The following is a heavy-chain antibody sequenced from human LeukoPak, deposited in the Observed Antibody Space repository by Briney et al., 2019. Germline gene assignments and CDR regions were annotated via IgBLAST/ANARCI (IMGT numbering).Heavy chain of an antibody. V-gene: IGHV3-48*01. D-gene: IGHD4-17*01. CDR3: AKDLAYGVLPDY. J-gene: IGHJ4*02. Sequence: PTGGSLRLSCAASGITVSRNYMSWVRQAPGKGLEWVSYITSSSSTIYYADSVKGRFTISRDNAKNSLYLQMNSLRADDTAVYYCAKDLAYGVLPDYWGQGTLVTVSS. CDR1: GITVSRNY. CDR2: ITSSSSTI.